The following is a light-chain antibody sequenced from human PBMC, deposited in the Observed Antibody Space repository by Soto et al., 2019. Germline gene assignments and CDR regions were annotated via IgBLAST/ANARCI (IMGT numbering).Light chain of an antibody. Sequence: EIVLTQSAATLSLSPGERATLSCRASQSVSSYLAWYQQKPVQAPRLLIYDASNRATVIPARFSGSGSGTDFTLTISSLQSEDFGVYYCQQYNNWPPITFGQGTRLEIK. V-gene: IGKV3-11*01. CDR1: QSVSSY. J-gene: IGKJ5*01. CDR2: DAS. CDR3: QQYNNWPPIT.